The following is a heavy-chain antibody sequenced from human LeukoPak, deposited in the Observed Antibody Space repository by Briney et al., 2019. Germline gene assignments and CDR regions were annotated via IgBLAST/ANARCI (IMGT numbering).Heavy chain of an antibody. D-gene: IGHD2-15*01. Sequence: GESLKISCKGSGYSFTSYWIGWVCQMPGKGLEWMGIIYPGDSDTRYSPSFQGQVTISADKSISTAYLQWSSLKASDTAMYYCARHSLYCSGGSCYTNWFDPWGQGTLVTVSS. J-gene: IGHJ5*02. CDR1: GYSFTSYW. V-gene: IGHV5-51*01. CDR2: IYPGDSDT. CDR3: ARHSLYCSGGSCYTNWFDP.